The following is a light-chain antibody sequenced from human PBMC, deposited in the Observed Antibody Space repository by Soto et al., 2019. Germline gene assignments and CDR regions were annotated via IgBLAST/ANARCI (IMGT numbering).Light chain of an antibody. CDR3: HQTYSTPFT. Sequence: DLQMTQSPSSLSASVGDRVTITCRASQSMNNYLSWIQQKPGKAPKLLIYAVSTLRSGVPSRFSGSGSGTDFTLTISSLQPEDFATYYCHQTYSTPFTFGPGTKVDVK. V-gene: IGKV1-39*01. CDR1: QSMNNY. J-gene: IGKJ3*01. CDR2: AVS.